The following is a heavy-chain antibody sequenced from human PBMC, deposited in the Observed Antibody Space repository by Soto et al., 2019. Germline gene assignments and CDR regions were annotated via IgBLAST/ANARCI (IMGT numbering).Heavy chain of an antibody. CDR1: GVCISSGGYY. D-gene: IGHD3-10*01. Sequence: SETLSLTCTVSGVCISSGGYYWSWIRQHPGKGLEWIGYIYYSGSTYYNPSLKRRVTMSMDTSKTQFSLMLESVTATDTAVYYCARHGFGSLHGLVDVWGQGTTVTVSS. CDR2: IYYSGST. J-gene: IGHJ6*02. V-gene: IGHV4-31*03. CDR3: ARHGFGSLHGLVDV.